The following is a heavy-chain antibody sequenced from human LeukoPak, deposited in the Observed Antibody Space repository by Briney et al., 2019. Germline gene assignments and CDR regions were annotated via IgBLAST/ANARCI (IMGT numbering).Heavy chain of an antibody. Sequence: GGSLRLSCAASGLTFSSYNMNWVRQAPGKGLEWVSSISTSGIYIYYADSLKGRFTISRDNAKNSLYLQMNSLRAEDTAVYYCARTALFGGRLTTPGLDYWGQGTLVTVSS. CDR3: ARTALFGGRLTTPGLDY. J-gene: IGHJ4*02. D-gene: IGHD3-16*01. V-gene: IGHV3-21*01. CDR2: ISTSGIYI. CDR1: GLTFSSYN.